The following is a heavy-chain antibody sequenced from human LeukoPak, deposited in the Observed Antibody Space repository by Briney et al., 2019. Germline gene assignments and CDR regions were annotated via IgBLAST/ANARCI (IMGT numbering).Heavy chain of an antibody. J-gene: IGHJ5*02. CDR2: IKQDGSDK. CDR1: GFTFSSYW. V-gene: IGHV3-7*01. D-gene: IGHD3-10*01. Sequence: PGGSLRLSCAASGFTFSSYWMNWVRQAPGKGLKWVANIKQDGSDKYYVDSVKGRFTISRDNTKNSLYLQMNSLRAEDTAVYYCASSREFTDPSPFDPWGQGTLVTVSS. CDR3: ASSREFTDPSPFDP.